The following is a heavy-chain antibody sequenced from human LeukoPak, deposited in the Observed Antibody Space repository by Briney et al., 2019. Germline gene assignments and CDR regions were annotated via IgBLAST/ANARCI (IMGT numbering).Heavy chain of an antibody. J-gene: IGHJ3*02. D-gene: IGHD4-17*01. CDR1: GLTFSNDA. CDR3: ALRTVTTLRAFDI. CDR2: IGSGAGRT. V-gene: IGHV3-23*01. Sequence: PGGSLRLSCAAAGLTFSNDAMNCVRQAPGKGLEWVSTIGSGAGRTYCADSVKGQFTISRDISKNTLYLQMNSLRAEDTAVYYCALRTVTTLRAFDIWGQGTMVTVSS.